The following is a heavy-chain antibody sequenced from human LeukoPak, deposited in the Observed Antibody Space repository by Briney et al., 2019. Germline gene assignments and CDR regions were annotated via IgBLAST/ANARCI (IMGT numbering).Heavy chain of an antibody. D-gene: IGHD3-9*01. CDR3: AREGSDILTGYSFRYFDY. Sequence: PGGSLRLSCAASGFTVSSNYMSWVRQAPGKGLEWVSVIYSGGSTYYADSAKGRFTISRDNSKNTLYLQMNSLRAEDTAVYYCAREGSDILTGYSFRYFDYWGQGTLVTVSS. J-gene: IGHJ4*02. CDR2: IYSGGST. CDR1: GFTVSSNY. V-gene: IGHV3-53*01.